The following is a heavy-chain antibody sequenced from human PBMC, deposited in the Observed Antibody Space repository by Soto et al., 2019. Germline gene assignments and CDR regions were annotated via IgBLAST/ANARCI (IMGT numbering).Heavy chain of an antibody. V-gene: IGHV1-2*02. CDR2: INPKSGGT. Sequence: ASVKVSCKASGYTFSGCYIHWVRQARGQGLEWMGWINPKSGGTKYVQKFQGRVTMTRDTSSNTVYMDLSRLTSDDTAVYYCAREGTSYSAFDIWGQGTMVTVSS. D-gene: IGHD3-9*01. CDR3: AREGTSYSAFDI. CDR1: GYTFSGCY. J-gene: IGHJ3*02.